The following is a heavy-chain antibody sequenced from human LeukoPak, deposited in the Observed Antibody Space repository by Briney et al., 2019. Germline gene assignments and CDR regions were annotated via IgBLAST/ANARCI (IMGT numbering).Heavy chain of an antibody. J-gene: IGHJ4*02. CDR2: IYTSGST. D-gene: IGHD2-15*01. V-gene: IGHV4-61*02. CDR3: ASQTHVRYCSGGSCYKDY. Sequence: SETLSLTCTVSGGSISSDSYNWSWIRQPAGKGLEWIGRIYTSGSTNYNPSLKSRVTISVDTSKNQFSLKLSSVTAADTAVYFCASQTHVRYCSGGSCYKDYWGQGTLVTVSS. CDR1: GGSISSDSYN.